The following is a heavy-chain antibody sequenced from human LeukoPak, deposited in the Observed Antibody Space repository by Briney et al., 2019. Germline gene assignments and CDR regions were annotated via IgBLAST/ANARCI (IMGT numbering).Heavy chain of an antibody. J-gene: IGHJ4*02. Sequence: GGSLRLSCAASGFTFSSYSMNWVRQAPGKGLEWVSSISSSSSYIYYADSVKGRFTISRDNAKNSLYLQMNSLRAEDTAVYYCAREGGGVYYFDYWGQGTLVTVSS. CDR2: ISSSSSYI. V-gene: IGHV3-21*01. D-gene: IGHD2-15*01. CDR3: AREGGGVYYFDY. CDR1: GFTFSSYS.